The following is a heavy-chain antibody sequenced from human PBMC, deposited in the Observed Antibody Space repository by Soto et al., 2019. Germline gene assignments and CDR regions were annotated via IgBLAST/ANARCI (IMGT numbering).Heavy chain of an antibody. CDR3: AAHIGPGSLVRDISCAI. J-gene: IGHJ3*01. D-gene: IGHD2-21*01. CDR1: GFTFSSYA. Sequence: GGSLRLSCAASGFTFSSYAMSWVRQAPGKGLEWVSSISDRGQSVFFADSVKSRFTISRDNSNNTLYLQMNSLRADVTAVYYSAAHIGPGSLVRDISCAIRGQGTMVTV. CDR2: ISDRGQSV. V-gene: IGHV3-23*01.